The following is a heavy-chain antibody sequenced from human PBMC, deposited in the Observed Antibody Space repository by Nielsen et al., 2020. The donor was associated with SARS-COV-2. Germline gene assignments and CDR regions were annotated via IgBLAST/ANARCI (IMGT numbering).Heavy chain of an antibody. J-gene: IGHJ6*02. CDR1: GFTFSSYA. CDR2: ISYDGSNK. Sequence: GESLKISCAASGFTFSSYAMHWVRQAPGKGLEWVAVISYDGSNKYYADSVKGRFTISRDNSKNTLYLQMNSLRAEDTAVYYCAREGLVGYSSSAHYYYGMDVWGQGTTVTVSS. D-gene: IGHD6-13*01. V-gene: IGHV3-30-3*01. CDR3: AREGLVGYSSSAHYYYGMDV.